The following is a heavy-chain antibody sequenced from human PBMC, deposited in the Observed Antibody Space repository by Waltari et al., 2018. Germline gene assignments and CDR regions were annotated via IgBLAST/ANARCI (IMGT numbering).Heavy chain of an antibody. CDR2: ISYNGRNI. CDR3: ARDYCDRTYCHGMDV. V-gene: IGHV3-30*04. J-gene: IGHJ6*02. CDR1: EFTFSSYA. Sequence: QVQLVESGGGVVQPGRSLRLSCAASEFTFSSYAMPWVRQAPGKGLEWVAVISYNGRNIYYVDSVKGRFTISRDNSKKTMYPQMNSLRAEDTAVYYCARDYCDRTYCHGMDVWGQGTTVTVSS. D-gene: IGHD2-21*01.